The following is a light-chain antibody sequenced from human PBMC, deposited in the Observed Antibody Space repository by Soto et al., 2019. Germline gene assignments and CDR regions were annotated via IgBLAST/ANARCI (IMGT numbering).Light chain of an antibody. CDR2: GNR. J-gene: IGLJ2*01. V-gene: IGLV1-40*01. CDR3: QSYDSSLSGSV. CDR1: SSNIGAGYD. Sequence: QSALTQPPSVSGAPGQRVTISCTGSSSNIGAGYDVHWYQQLPGTAPKLLIHGNRNRPSGVPDRFSGSKSGTSASLAITGLQAEDEADYYCQSYDSSLSGSVFGGGTKVTVL.